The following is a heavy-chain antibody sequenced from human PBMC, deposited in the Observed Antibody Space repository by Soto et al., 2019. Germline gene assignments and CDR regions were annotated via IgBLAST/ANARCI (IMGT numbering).Heavy chain of an antibody. CDR3: ARDRYCSGGSCSTSDAFDI. D-gene: IGHD2-15*01. Sequence: ASVKVSCKASGYTFTGYYMHWVRQAPGQGLEWMGWINPNSGGTNYAQKFQGWVTMTRDTSISTAYMELSRLRSDDTAVYYCARDRYCSGGSCSTSDAFDIWGQGTMVTVSS. CDR2: INPNSGGT. CDR1: GYTFTGYY. J-gene: IGHJ3*02. V-gene: IGHV1-2*04.